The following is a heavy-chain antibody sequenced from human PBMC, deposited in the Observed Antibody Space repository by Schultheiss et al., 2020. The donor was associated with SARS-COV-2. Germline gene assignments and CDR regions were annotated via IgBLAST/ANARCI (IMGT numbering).Heavy chain of an antibody. V-gene: IGHV4-38-2*02. CDR2: IYHSGST. Sequence: SQTLSLTCTVSGYSISSGYYWGWIRQPPGKGLEWIGSIYHSGSTYYNPSLKSRVTISVDTSKNQFSLQLNSVTAADTAVYYCARATKNWFDPWGQGTLVTVSS. CDR1: GYSISSGYY. D-gene: IGHD2-2*01. J-gene: IGHJ5*02. CDR3: ARATKNWFDP.